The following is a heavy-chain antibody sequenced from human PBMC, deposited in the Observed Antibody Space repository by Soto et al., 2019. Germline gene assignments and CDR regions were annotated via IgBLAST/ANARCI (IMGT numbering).Heavy chain of an antibody. J-gene: IGHJ6*02. CDR2: INHSGST. CDR1: GGSFSGYY. Sequence: SETLSLTCAVYGGSFSGYYWSWIRQPPGKGLEWIGEINHSGSTNYNPSLKSRVTISVDTSKNQFSLKLSSVTAADTAVYYCASSSLYGMDVWGQGTTVTV. CDR3: ASSSLYGMDV. V-gene: IGHV4-34*01.